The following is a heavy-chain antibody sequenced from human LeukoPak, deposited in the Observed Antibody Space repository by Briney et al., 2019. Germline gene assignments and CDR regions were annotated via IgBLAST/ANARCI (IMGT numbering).Heavy chain of an antibody. D-gene: IGHD3-10*01. CDR1: GGTFSSYA. CDR2: IIPIFGTA. Sequence: SVKVSCKASGGTFSSYAISWVRQAPGQGLEWMGGIIPIFGTANYAQKFQGRVTITADESTSTAYMELSSLRSEDTAVYYCAGEITMVRGVIPNWFDPWGQGTPVTVSS. CDR3: AGEITMVRGVIPNWFDP. J-gene: IGHJ5*02. V-gene: IGHV1-69*13.